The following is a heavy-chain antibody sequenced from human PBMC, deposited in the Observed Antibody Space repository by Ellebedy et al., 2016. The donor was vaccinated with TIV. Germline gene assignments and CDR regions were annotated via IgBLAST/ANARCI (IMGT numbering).Heavy chain of an antibody. J-gene: IGHJ4*02. Sequence: PGGSLRLSCAASGFTFSSYAMHWVRQAPGKGLEWVAVISYDGSNKYYADSVKGRFTISRDNSKNTLYLQMNSLRAEDTAVYYCARELTGYYVGYWGQGTLVTVSS. D-gene: IGHD3-9*01. CDR2: ISYDGSNK. V-gene: IGHV3-30-3*01. CDR3: ARELTGYYVGY. CDR1: GFTFSSYA.